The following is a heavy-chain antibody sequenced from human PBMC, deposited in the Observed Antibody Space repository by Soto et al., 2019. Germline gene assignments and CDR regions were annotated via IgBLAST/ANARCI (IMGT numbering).Heavy chain of an antibody. CDR3: TTAPTEIYYYYDMDV. CDR1: GFAFSKAW. CDR2: IKSKPDGETT. Sequence: EVQVVESGGGLEKPGGSLRLSCAVSGFAFSKAWMNWVRQAPGKGLEWVGRIKSKPDGETTDYAAPVKGRFTISRDDSKNTLYLQMNSLKAEDTAVYYCTTAPTEIYYYYDMDVWGQGTTVTVSS. V-gene: IGHV3-15*07. D-gene: IGHD2-21*02. J-gene: IGHJ6*02.